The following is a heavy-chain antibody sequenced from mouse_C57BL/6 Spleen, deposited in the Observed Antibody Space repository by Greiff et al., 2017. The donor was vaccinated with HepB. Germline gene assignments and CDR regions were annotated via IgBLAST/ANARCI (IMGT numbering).Heavy chain of an antibody. CDR1: GYSFTGYY. Sequence: DVKLQESGPELVKPGASVKISCKASGYSFTGYYMNWVKQSPEKSLEWIGEINPSTGGTTYNQKFKAKATLTVDKSSSTAYMQLKSLTSEDSAVYYCARGTYYGSSVYAMDYWGQGTSVTVSS. D-gene: IGHD1-1*01. CDR3: ARGTYYGSSVYAMDY. V-gene: IGHV1-42*01. J-gene: IGHJ4*01. CDR2: INPSTGGT.